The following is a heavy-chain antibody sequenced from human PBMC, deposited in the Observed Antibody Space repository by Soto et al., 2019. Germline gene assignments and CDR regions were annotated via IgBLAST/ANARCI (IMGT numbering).Heavy chain of an antibody. V-gene: IGHV4-59*01. J-gene: IGHJ4*02. CDR3: ARSVAVPGAHIDY. D-gene: IGHD6-19*01. Sequence: LALTCSVSGGSISGSYWSWIRQSPGKGLEWLGYVYYTGSTNYSPSLRSRVSISVDTSKNEFSLRLSSVTAADTAVYFCARSVAVPGAHIDYWGQGTQVTVSS. CDR2: VYYTGST. CDR1: GGSISGSY.